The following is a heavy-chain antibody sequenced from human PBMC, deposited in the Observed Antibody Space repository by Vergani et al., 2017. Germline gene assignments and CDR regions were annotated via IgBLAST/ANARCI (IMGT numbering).Heavy chain of an antibody. D-gene: IGHD3-3*01. CDR2: INSDGSST. CDR3: ARGDVLEWLLFDY. CDR1: GFTFSNYA. J-gene: IGHJ4*02. Sequence: VQLVESGGGVVQPGRFLRLSCAASGFTFSNYAIHWVRQAPGKGLEWVSRINSDGSSTSYADSVKGRFTISRDNAKNTLYLQMNSLRAEDTAVYYCARGDVLEWLLFDYWGQGTLVTVSS. V-gene: IGHV3-74*02.